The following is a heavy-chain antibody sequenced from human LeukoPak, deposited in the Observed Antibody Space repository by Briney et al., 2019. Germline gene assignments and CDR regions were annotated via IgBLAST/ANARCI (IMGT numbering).Heavy chain of an antibody. CDR3: TRNYDLLTAYWARFDY. Sequence: PGGSLRLSCTASGFTFGDYAMSWFRQAPGKGLEWVGFIRSKPFGGTTKYAASVKGRFTISRDDSKSIAYLQINSLKTEDTAVYYCTRNYDLLTAYWARFDYWGQGTLVTVSS. J-gene: IGHJ4*02. D-gene: IGHD3-9*01. V-gene: IGHV3-49*03. CDR1: GFTFGDYA. CDR2: IRSKPFGGTT.